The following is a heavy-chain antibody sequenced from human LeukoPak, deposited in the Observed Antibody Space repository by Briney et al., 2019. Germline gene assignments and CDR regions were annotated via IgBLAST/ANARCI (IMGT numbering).Heavy chain of an antibody. J-gene: IGHJ4*02. CDR1: GYTFTNYG. V-gene: IGHV1-18*01. Sequence: ASVKVSCKASGYTFTNYGISWVRQAPGQGLGWMGWISAYNGNTNYAQKLQGRVTMTTDTSTSTACMELRSLRSDDTAVYYCARYMVRGDPFDYWGRGTLVTVSS. CDR2: ISAYNGNT. CDR3: ARYMVRGDPFDY. D-gene: IGHD3-10*01.